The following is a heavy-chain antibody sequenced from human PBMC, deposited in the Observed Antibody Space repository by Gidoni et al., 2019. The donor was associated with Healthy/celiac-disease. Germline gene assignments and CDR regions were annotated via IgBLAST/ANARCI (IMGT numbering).Heavy chain of an antibody. V-gene: IGHV3-15*01. D-gene: IGHD3-10*01. Sequence: EVQPVASGGGLVKPGGSLRLSCAASGFTVSNAWMSGVRPAPGKGLEWVGRIKSKTDGGTTDYAAPVKGRFTISRDDSKNTLYLQMNSLKTEDTAVYYCTTDVITMVRGVDYWGQGTLVTVSS. CDR3: TTDVITMVRGVDY. J-gene: IGHJ4*02. CDR2: IKSKTDGGTT. CDR1: GFTVSNAW.